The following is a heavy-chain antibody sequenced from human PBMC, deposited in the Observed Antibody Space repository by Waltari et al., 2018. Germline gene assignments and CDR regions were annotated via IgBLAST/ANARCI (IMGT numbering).Heavy chain of an antibody. CDR3: ARHLGAVAAPDAFDI. CDR2: IYPGDSDT. D-gene: IGHD6-19*01. Sequence: EVQLVQSGAEVKKPGESLKISCKGSGYSFTSYWIGWVRQMPGKGLEWMGIIYPGDSDTRYNPSFQGQGTISAYKSISTADLQWSSLKASDTAMYYCARHLGAVAAPDAFDIWGQGTMVTVSS. CDR1: GYSFTSYW. J-gene: IGHJ3*02. V-gene: IGHV5-51*01.